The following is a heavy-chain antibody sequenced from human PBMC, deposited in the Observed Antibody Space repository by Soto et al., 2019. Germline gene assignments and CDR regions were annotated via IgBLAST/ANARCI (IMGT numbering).Heavy chain of an antibody. CDR1: GYTFSGYS. J-gene: IGHJ6*02. V-gene: IGHV1-18*04. Sequence: QVVLEQSGGEVKKPGASVKVSCKASGYTFSGYSITWVRQAPGQGLEWMGRISGYNGNTNYARTLRDRLTLTTDTSTSTAYMELRSLTSDDTAVYYRARDVFCGGAPACPDMDVWGQGTTVTVSS. D-gene: IGHD2-21*01. CDR3: ARDVFCGGAPACPDMDV. CDR2: ISGYNGNT.